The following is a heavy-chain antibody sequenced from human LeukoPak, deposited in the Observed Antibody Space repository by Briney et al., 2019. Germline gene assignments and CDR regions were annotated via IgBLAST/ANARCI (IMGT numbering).Heavy chain of an antibody. CDR3: AKGAAGNNWFDP. J-gene: IGHJ5*02. D-gene: IGHD6-19*01. V-gene: IGHV3-9*01. CDR2: ISWNSDSI. CDR1: GFTFDDYA. Sequence: GRSLRLSCAASGFTFDDYAMHWVRQAPGKGLEWVSGISWNSDSIGYADSVKGRFTISRDNAKNSLYLQMNSLRAEDTALYYCAKGAAGNNWFDPWGQGTLVTVSS.